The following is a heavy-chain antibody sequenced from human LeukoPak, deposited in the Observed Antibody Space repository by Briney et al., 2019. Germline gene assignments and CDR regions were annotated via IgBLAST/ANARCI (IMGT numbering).Heavy chain of an antibody. CDR3: AELGITMIGGV. CDR1: SFTLSTYA. V-gene: IGHV3-23*01. D-gene: IGHD3-10*02. CDR2: TSSSDAGT. Sequence: GGSLRLSCAASSFTLSTYAMSWVRQTSGKGLEWVAATSSSDAGTYHADSVKGRFTISRDNAKNSLYLQMNSLRAEDTAVYYCAELGITMIGGVWGKGTTVTISS. J-gene: IGHJ6*04.